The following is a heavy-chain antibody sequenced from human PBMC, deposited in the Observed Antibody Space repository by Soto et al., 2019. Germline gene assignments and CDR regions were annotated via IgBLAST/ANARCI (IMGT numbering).Heavy chain of an antibody. Sequence: ASLKVSCKASGYTFTSYAISWVRQAPGQGLEWMGWISAYNGNTNYAQKLQGRVTMTTDTSTTTAYMELRSLRSDDKAVYYCARSGSPAGYWGQGTLVNVSS. CDR1: GYTFTSYA. V-gene: IGHV1-18*01. D-gene: IGHD3-10*01. J-gene: IGHJ4*02. CDR3: ARSGSPAGY. CDR2: ISAYNGNT.